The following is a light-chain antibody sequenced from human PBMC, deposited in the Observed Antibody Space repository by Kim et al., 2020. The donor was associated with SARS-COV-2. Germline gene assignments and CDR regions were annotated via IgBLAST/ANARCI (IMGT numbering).Light chain of an antibody. Sequence: EIVMTQSPATLSVSPGERATLSCRASQSVRSNLAWYQQKPGQAPRLLIYGASTRATGIPARFSGSGSGTEFTLTISSLQSEDFAIYYCQQYTNWPPEYTFGQGTKLEIK. V-gene: IGKV3-15*01. CDR3: QQYTNWPPEYT. CDR1: QSVRSN. CDR2: GAS. J-gene: IGKJ2*01.